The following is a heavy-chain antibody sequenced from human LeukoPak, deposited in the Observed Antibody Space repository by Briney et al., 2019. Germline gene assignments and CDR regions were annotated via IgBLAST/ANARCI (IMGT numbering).Heavy chain of an antibody. CDR1: GFTFSIYE. Sequence: GGSLRLSCAASGFTFSIYEVIWVRQAPGKGLEWVSYITSSSSTIYYADSVKGRFTISRDNAKNSLFLQMNSLRADDTAVYYCARYFDYWGQGTLVTVSS. CDR2: ITSSSSTI. CDR3: ARYFDY. V-gene: IGHV3-48*03. J-gene: IGHJ4*02.